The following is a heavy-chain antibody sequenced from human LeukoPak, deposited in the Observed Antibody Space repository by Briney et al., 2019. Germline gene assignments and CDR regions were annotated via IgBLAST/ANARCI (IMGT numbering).Heavy chain of an antibody. V-gene: IGHV3-23*01. J-gene: IGHJ4*02. D-gene: IGHD3-22*01. CDR1: GFTFSSYT. CDR2: ISGSGGST. CDR3: AKPWYYYDSSGYAVDY. Sequence: GGSLRLSCAASGFTFSSYTMSWVRQAPGKGLEWVSAISGSGGSTYYADSVKGRFTISRDNSKNTLYLQMNSLRAEDTAVYYCAKPWYYYDSSGYAVDYWGQGTLVTVSS.